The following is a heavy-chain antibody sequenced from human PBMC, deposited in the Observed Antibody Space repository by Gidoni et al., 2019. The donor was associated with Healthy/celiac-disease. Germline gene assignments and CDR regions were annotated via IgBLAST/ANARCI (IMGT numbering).Heavy chain of an antibody. J-gene: IGHJ4*02. CDR2: IIPIFGIA. Sequence: QVQLVQSGAEVKKPGSSVKVSCKASGGTFSSYAISWVRQAPGQGLEWMGGIIPIFGIANYAQKFQGRVTITADKSTSTAYMELSSLRSEDTAVYYCASSGRYRLDRGSCYSCRLHPFDYWGQGTLVTVSS. CDR1: GGTFSSYA. D-gene: IGHD2-15*01. CDR3: ASSGRYRLDRGSCYSCRLHPFDY. V-gene: IGHV1-69*17.